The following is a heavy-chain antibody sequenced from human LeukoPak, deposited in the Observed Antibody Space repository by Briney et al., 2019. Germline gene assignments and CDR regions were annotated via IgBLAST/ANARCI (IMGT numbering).Heavy chain of an antibody. CDR2: IYFSGST. CDR1: GDSISSYY. D-gene: IGHD3-16*01. V-gene: IGHV4-59*01. Sequence: PSETLSLTCTVSGDSISSYYWTWIRQPPGKGLEWIGYIYFSGSTNYNPSLKSRVAISVDTSKNQFSLKLNSVTAADTAVYYCARGAGGAHDYWGQGTLVTVSS. J-gene: IGHJ4*02. CDR3: ARGAGGAHDY.